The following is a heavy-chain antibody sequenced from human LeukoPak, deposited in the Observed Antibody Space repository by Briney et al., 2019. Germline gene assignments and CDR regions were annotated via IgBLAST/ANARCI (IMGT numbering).Heavy chain of an antibody. V-gene: IGHV5-10-1*01. Sequence: HGESLRISCKGYGYRFTIFWIIWVRQMPGKGLEWMGRIDPSDSYTNYSPSLQGHVTISADKSISAAYLQWSNLKASDTAMYYCARTRADHYPFDYWGQGTLVTVSS. CDR2: IDPSDSYT. CDR1: GYRFTIFW. D-gene: IGHD3-10*01. CDR3: ARTRADHYPFDY. J-gene: IGHJ4*02.